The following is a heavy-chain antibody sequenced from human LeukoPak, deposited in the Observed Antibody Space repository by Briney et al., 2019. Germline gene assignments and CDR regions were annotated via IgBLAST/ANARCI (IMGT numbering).Heavy chain of an antibody. CDR2: IYASGNT. V-gene: IGHV4-4*07. D-gene: IGHD6-13*01. CDR1: GGSISSYY. J-gene: IGHJ4*02. Sequence: SETLSLTCTVSGGSISSYYWSWVRQPAGKGLEWTGRIYASGNTNYNPSLKGRVTMTVDTSKNQFSLNLSSVTAADTAVYYCARGRGSSWYYFDSWGQGTLVTVSS. CDR3: ARGRGSSWYYFDS.